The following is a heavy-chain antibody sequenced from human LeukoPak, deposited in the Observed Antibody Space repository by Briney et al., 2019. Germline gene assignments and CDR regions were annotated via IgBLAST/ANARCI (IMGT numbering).Heavy chain of an antibody. CDR1: GFTFSTYA. D-gene: IGHD2-2*01. V-gene: IGHV3-23*01. Sequence: GGPLRLSCSASGFTFSTYAMTWVRQAPGKGLEWVSALSASGGTTYYADSVKGRFTTSRDNSENTLYLQMNSLRAEDTAVYYCAKLPREYCSSTSCPNWFDTWGQGTLVTVSS. CDR3: AKLPREYCSSTSCPNWFDT. CDR2: LSASGGTT. J-gene: IGHJ5*02.